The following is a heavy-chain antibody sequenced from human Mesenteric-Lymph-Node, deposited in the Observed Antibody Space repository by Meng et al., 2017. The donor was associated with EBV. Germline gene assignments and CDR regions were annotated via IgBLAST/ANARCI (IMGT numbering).Heavy chain of an antibody. CDR2: IYHGGST. CDR3: ARGEIVRGEWYFDL. V-gene: IGHV4-4*02. D-gene: IGHD1-26*01. CDR1: GGSISSSNW. J-gene: IGHJ2*01. Sequence: QGAVQESGPGLVKPSGTLSLTCFVSGGSISSSNWWSWVRQSPGKGLEWIGEIYHGGSTNYNPSLKSRVTMSVDKSQNQFSLKLTSVTAADRAIYYCARGEIVRGEWYFDLWGRGTLVTVSS.